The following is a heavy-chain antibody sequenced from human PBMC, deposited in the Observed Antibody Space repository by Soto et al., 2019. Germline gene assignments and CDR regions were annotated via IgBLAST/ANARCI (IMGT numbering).Heavy chain of an antibody. CDR3: EGPIWGSYRLRNHGMEV. Sequence: SVKVSCKASGGTLTISSHGISWERQAPGQGLEGMGGIIAIFGTANYAQKFQGRVTITADESTSTAYMALSSLRSEDTAVYYCEGPIWGSYRLRNHGMEVWGQGTAVTVSS. J-gene: IGHJ6*02. D-gene: IGHD3-16*02. CDR1: GGTLTISSHG. CDR2: IIAIFGTA. V-gene: IGHV1-69*13.